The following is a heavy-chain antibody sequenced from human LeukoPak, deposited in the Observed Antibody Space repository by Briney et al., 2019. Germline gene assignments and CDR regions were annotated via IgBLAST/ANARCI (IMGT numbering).Heavy chain of an antibody. Sequence: SETLSLTCAVYGGSFSGYYWSWIRQPPGKGLEWIGEINHSGSTNYNPSLKSRVTISVDTSKNQFSLKLSSVTAADTAVYYRARASSDYYDSSGYPYHYFDYWGQGTLVTVSS. D-gene: IGHD3-22*01. V-gene: IGHV4-34*01. CDR1: GGSFSGYY. CDR2: INHSGST. CDR3: ARASSDYYDSSGYPYHYFDY. J-gene: IGHJ4*02.